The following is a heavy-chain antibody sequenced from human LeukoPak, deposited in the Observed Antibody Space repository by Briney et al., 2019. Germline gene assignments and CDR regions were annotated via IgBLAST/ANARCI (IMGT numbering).Heavy chain of an antibody. J-gene: IGHJ4*02. V-gene: IGHV3-30*18. CDR3: AKSRRVATVSYYFDY. Sequence: GGSLRLSCAASGFTFSSYGMHWVRQAPGKGLEWVAVISYDGSNKYYADSVKGRFTISGDNSKNTLYLQMNNLRAEDTAVYYCAKSRRVATVSYYFDYWGQGTLVTVSS. CDR2: ISYDGSNK. D-gene: IGHD4-17*01. CDR1: GFTFSSYG.